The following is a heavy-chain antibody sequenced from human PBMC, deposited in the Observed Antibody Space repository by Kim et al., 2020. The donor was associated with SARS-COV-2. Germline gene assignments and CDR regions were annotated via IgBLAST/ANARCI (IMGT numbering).Heavy chain of an antibody. D-gene: IGHD3-9*01. V-gene: IGHV1-2*06. Sequence: ASVKVSCKASGYTFTDYYIHWVRQAPGQGLEWMGRISPNSGDTNYAQKFQGRVTLTRDTSISTAYMELTRLISDETAVYYCARAQFDILSGYAPPAYWGQGTLVTVSS. CDR3: ARAQFDILSGYAPPAY. CDR1: GYTFTDYY. J-gene: IGHJ4*02. CDR2: ISPNSGDT.